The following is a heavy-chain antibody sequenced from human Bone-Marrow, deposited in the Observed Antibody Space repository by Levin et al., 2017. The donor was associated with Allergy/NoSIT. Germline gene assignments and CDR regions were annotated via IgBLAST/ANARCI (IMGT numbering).Heavy chain of an antibody. CDR2: IYNSGTT. J-gene: IGHJ3*02. V-gene: IGHV4-4*02. CDR3: ARADYYGSGQPLDI. D-gene: IGHD3-10*01. CDR1: GGSVRSLHW. Sequence: SETLSLTCDVSGGSVRSLHWWTWVRQPPGKGLEWVGEIYNSGTTHYSPSLQSRVTISVDRSKKSFSLKLTSVTADDTAVYYCARADYYGSGQPLDIWGQGTMVIVS.